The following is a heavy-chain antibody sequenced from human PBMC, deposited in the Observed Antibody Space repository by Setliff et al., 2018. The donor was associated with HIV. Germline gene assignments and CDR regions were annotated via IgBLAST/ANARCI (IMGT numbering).Heavy chain of an antibody. CDR2: IYYSGST. V-gene: IGHV4-39*01. J-gene: IGHJ4*02. CDR3: ARLLVAGMLFDY. Sequence: KTSETLSLTCTVSGGSIISSTYFWGWIRQPPGKGLECIGNIYYSGSTSYNPSLKSRVTISVDTSKNQFSLKLSSVTAADTAVYYCARLLVAGMLFDYWGQGTLVTVSS. CDR1: GGSIISSTYF. D-gene: IGHD2-15*01.